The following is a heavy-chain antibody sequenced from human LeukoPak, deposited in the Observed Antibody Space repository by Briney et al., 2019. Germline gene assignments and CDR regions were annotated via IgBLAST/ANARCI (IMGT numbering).Heavy chain of an antibody. CDR1: GFTFSSYS. V-gene: IGHV3-21*01. CDR2: ISSSSSYI. D-gene: IGHD2-2*01. CDR3: ASTTYCSSTSCYFLLDY. J-gene: IGHJ4*02. Sequence: PGGSLRLSCAASGFTFSSYSMNWVRQAPGKGLEWVSSISSSSSYIYYADSVKGRFTISRDNAKNSLYLQMNSLRAEDTAVYYWASTTYCSSTSCYFLLDYWGQGTLVTVSS.